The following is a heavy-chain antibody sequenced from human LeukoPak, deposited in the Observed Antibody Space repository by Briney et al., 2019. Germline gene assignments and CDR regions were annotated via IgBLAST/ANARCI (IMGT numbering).Heavy chain of an antibody. Sequence: GSLRLSCAASGFTVSSNYMNWVRQAPGKGLEWVSVIYSGGSTYYADSVKGRFTISRDNSKNTLSLQMNSLRAEDTAVYYCARDWGRVPDAFDIWGQGTMVTVSS. D-gene: IGHD7-27*01. V-gene: IGHV3-53*01. J-gene: IGHJ3*02. CDR1: GFTVSSNY. CDR2: IYSGGST. CDR3: ARDWGRVPDAFDI.